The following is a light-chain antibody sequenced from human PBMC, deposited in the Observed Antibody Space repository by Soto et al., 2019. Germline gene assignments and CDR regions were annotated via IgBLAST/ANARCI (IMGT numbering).Light chain of an antibody. CDR2: DVS. CDR1: QSVSSN. J-gene: IGKJ4*01. V-gene: IGKV3D-15*01. Sequence: EIVMTQSPATLSVSPGERATLSCRASQSVSSNFAWYQQRPAQAPRLLIYDVSTRATGVPTRFSGSGSGTKFTLTISSLQSEDFAVYYCQQYHDWPLTFGGGTRVEIK. CDR3: QQYHDWPLT.